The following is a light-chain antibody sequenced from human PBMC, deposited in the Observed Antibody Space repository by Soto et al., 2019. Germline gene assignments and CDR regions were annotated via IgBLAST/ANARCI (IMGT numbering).Light chain of an antibody. CDR1: SSNIGAGYD. V-gene: IGLV1-40*01. J-gene: IGLJ2*01. Sequence: QSVLTQPPSVSRAPGQRVTISCTGSSSNIGAGYDVHWYQQLPGTAPKLLIYGNSNRPSGVPDRFSGSKSGTSASLAITGLQAEDEADYYCQSYDSSLSGVVFGGGTTLTVL. CDR3: QSYDSSLSGVV. CDR2: GNS.